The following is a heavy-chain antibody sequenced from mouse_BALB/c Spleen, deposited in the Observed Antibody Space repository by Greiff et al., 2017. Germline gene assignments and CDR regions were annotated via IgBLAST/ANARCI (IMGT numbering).Heavy chain of an antibody. D-gene: IGHD2-1*01. J-gene: IGHJ4*01. CDR1: GFNIKDTY. CDR3: ARRWYYYYAMDY. CDR2: IDPANGNT. Sequence: EVMLVESGAELVKPGASVKLSCTASGFNIKDTYMHWVKQRPEQGLEWIGRIDPANGNTKYDPKFQGKATITADTSSNTAYLQLSSLTSEDTAVYYCARRWYYYYAMDYWGQGTSVTVSS. V-gene: IGHV14-3*02.